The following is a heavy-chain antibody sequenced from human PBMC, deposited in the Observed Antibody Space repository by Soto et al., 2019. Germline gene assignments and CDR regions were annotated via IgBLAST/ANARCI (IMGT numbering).Heavy chain of an antibody. V-gene: IGHV2-70*01. CDR2: IDWDDDK. CDR3: ARIYGRRYYGAFDI. D-gene: IGHD3-10*01. Sequence: VSGPTLVNPTQTLTLTCTFSGFSLSTSGMCVSWIRQPPGKALEWLALIDWDDDKYYSTSLKTRLTISKDTSKNQVVLTMTNMDPVDTATYYCARIYGRRYYGAFDIWGQGTMVTVSS. J-gene: IGHJ3*02. CDR1: GFSLSTSGMC.